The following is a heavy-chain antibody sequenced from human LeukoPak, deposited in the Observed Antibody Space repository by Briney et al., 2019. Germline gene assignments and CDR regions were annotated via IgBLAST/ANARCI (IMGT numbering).Heavy chain of an antibody. V-gene: IGHV3-23*01. CDR1: GFTFTSYA. J-gene: IGHJ4*02. D-gene: IGHD6-19*01. Sequence: GESLKISCSASGFTFTSYAMSWVRQGPGKGLEWVSVISDSGGSTYYADSVKGRFTISRDNSKNTLYLQMNSLRADDTAVYYCAKRRWLGGIGVADPFDYWGQGTLVTVSS. CDR2: ISDSGGST. CDR3: AKRRWLGGIGVADPFDY.